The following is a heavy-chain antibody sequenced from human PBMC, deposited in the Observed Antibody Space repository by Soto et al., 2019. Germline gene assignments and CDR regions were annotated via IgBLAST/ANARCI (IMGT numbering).Heavy chain of an antibody. D-gene: IGHD2-15*01. Sequence: ASLKVSCKASGYTFTGYYMHWVRQAPGQGLEWMVWINPNSGGTNYAQKFQGWVTMTRDAAISTAYLELSRLGSDDTAVYYCGRVGRYCSGGSGFDYWGPGTLVPVSS. CDR3: GRVGRYCSGGSGFDY. CDR2: INPNSGGT. J-gene: IGHJ4*02. V-gene: IGHV1-2*04. CDR1: GYTFTGYY.